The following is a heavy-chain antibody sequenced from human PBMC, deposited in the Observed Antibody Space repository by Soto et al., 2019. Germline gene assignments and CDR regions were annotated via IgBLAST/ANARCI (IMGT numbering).Heavy chain of an antibody. CDR3: AKDSPYYSDDTVSVGVFDV. Sequence: EVQLLESGGGLVQPGGSLRLSCAASGFTFTSYAMSWVRQAPGKGLEWVSGISGSGATKDYADSVKGRFTISRDNSKNTLYLQMNSLRAEDTAVYYCAKDSPYYSDDTVSVGVFDVWGKGTMVTVSS. V-gene: IGHV3-23*01. CDR2: ISGSGATK. D-gene: IGHD3-22*01. J-gene: IGHJ3*01. CDR1: GFTFTSYA.